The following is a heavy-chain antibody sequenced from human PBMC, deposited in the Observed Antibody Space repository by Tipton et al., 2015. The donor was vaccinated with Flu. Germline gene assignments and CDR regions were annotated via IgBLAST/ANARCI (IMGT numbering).Heavy chain of an antibody. D-gene: IGHD1-1*01. Sequence: QSGAEVKKPGSSVKVSCKASGGTFSSYAISWVRQAPGQGLEWMGGIIPIFGTANYAQKLQGRVTMTTDTSTSTAYMELRSLRSDDTAVYYCARDGAVNWNYFDYWGQGTLVTVSS. CDR3: ARDGAVNWNYFDY. CDR1: GGTFSSYA. V-gene: IGHV1-69*05. J-gene: IGHJ4*02. CDR2: IIPIFGTA.